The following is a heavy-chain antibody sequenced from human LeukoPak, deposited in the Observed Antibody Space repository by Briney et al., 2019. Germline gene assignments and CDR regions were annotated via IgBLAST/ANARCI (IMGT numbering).Heavy chain of an antibody. Sequence: GASVKVSCKASGITFTNHAMNWVRQAPGQRLEWMGWINAGNGNTKYSQRFQDRVTITRDTSANTAYMELSSLRSEDTAVYYCARGIWVRKDRGYYFDYWGQGTLVTVSS. J-gene: IGHJ4*02. D-gene: IGHD3-10*01. V-gene: IGHV1-3*01. CDR2: INAGNGNT. CDR1: GITFTNHA. CDR3: ARGIWVRKDRGYYFDY.